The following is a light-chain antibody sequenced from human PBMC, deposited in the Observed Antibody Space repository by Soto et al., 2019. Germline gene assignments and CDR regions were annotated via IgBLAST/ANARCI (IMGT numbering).Light chain of an antibody. CDR1: SGSIASYY. CDR3: QSYDSSSHGV. Sequence: NFMLTQPHSVSESPGKTVTISCTRSSGSIASYYVQWYQQRPGSAPTTMIYEDNQRPSGVPDRFSGSIDSSSNSASLTISGLKTEDEADYYCQSYDSSSHGVFGGGTKLTVL. V-gene: IGLV6-57*04. CDR2: EDN. J-gene: IGLJ3*02.